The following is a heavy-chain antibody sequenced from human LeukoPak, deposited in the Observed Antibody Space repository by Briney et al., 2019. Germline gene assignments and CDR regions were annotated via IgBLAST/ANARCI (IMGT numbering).Heavy chain of an antibody. Sequence: GGSLRLSCTASGFTFSSYSMNWVRQAPGKGLEWVSYISTSGSSMYYADSVKGRFTISRDNAKNSLYLQMNSLRAEDTAVYYCARGLYTFGPNNWSDPWGQGTLVTVSS. D-gene: IGHD2-2*02. CDR1: GFTFSSYS. CDR3: ARGLYTFGPNNWSDP. CDR2: ISTSGSSM. V-gene: IGHV3-48*04. J-gene: IGHJ5*02.